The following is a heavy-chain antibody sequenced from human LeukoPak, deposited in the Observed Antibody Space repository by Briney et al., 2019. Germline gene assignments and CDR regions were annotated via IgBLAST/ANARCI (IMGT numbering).Heavy chain of an antibody. D-gene: IGHD6-13*01. J-gene: IGHJ3*02. CDR3: ARDCSPLYCIIAAAGKAAFDI. V-gene: IGHV3-23*01. CDR2: ISGSGGST. Sequence: PGGSLRLSCAASGFTFNNNAMSWVRQAPGKGLEWVSPISGSGGSTYYADSVKGRFTISRDNSKNTLYLQMNSLRAEDTAVYYCARDCSPLYCIIAAAGKAAFDIWGQGTMVTVSS. CDR1: GFTFNNNA.